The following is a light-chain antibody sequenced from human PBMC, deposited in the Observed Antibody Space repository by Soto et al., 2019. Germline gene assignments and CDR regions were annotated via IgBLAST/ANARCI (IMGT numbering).Light chain of an antibody. CDR1: SGHSSYI. CDR2: LEGSGSY. V-gene: IGLV4-60*02. Sequence: QAVVTQSSSASAALVSSVKLTCTLSSGHSSYIIAWHQQQPGKAPRYLMKLEGSGSYNKGSGVPDRFSGSSSGADRYLTISNLQFDDEADYYCETWDSNTRVFGGGTKLPVL. J-gene: IGLJ3*02. CDR3: ETWDSNTRV.